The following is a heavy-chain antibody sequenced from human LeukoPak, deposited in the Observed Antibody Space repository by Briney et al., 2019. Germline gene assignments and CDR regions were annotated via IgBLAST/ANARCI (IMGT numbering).Heavy chain of an antibody. CDR3: AREGYDFWSGYRLGGSFDY. D-gene: IGHD3-3*01. CDR1: GFTVSSNY. CDR2: IYSGGST. V-gene: IGHV3-53*01. Sequence: GXXXRLSCAASGFTVSSNYMSWVRQAPGKGLEWVSVIYSGGSTYYADSVKGRFTISRENSKNKRYLEMKKRKAEETAVYYCAREGYDFWSGYRLGGSFDYWGQGTLVTVSS. J-gene: IGHJ4*02.